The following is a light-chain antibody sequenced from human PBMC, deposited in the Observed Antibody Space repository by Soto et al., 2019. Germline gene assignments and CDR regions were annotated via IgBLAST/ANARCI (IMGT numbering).Light chain of an antibody. CDR3: QQRSNCL. CDR2: ATS. J-gene: IGKJ3*01. Sequence: EIVLPRSPATLSLSRGERATLSCRARQTVSISLAWHQQNPGPAPRLLIYATSYCATGIPARFSGSGSGTDFSLTIRSLEPDDFSVYYCQQRSNCLFGPGTKVDIK. CDR1: QTVSIS. V-gene: IGKV3-11*01.